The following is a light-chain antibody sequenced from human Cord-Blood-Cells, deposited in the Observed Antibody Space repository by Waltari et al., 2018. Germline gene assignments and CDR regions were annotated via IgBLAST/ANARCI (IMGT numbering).Light chain of an antibody. Sequence: QSALTQPASVSGYPGQSITISCPGTSSDVGSYNLVSWYQQHPGKAPKLMIYEGSKRPSGVSNRFSGSKSGNTASLTISGLQAEDEADYYCCSYAGSSTFVVFGGGTKLTVL. J-gene: IGLJ2*01. V-gene: IGLV2-23*03. CDR2: EGS. CDR1: SSDVGSYNL. CDR3: CSYAGSSTFVV.